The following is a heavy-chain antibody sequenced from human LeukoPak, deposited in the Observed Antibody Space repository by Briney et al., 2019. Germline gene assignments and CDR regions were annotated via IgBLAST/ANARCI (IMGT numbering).Heavy chain of an antibody. D-gene: IGHD5-12*01. Sequence: GGSLRPSCAASGFTFSTYGMHWVRQAPGKGLEWVAVIWYDGSIKYYADSLRGRFTISRDNSKNTLHLQMNSLRAEDTAVYYCARWGISAGHSSPDVWGQGTTVTVSS. V-gene: IGHV3-33*01. J-gene: IGHJ6*02. CDR2: IWYDGSIK. CDR3: ARWGISAGHSSPDV. CDR1: GFTFSTYG.